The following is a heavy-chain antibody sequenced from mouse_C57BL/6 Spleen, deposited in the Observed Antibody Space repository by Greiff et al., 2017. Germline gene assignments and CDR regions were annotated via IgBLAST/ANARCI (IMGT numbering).Heavy chain of an antibody. V-gene: IGHV1-82*01. J-gene: IGHJ4*01. CDR1: GYAFSSSW. D-gene: IGHD2-4*01. CDR3: AREGIYYDYDDAMDY. CDR2: IYPGDGDT. Sequence: VQLQQSGPELVKPGASVKISCKASGYAFSSSWMNWVKQRPGKGLEWIGRIYPGDGDTNYNGKFKGKATLTADKSSSTAYMQLSILTSEDAAVYFCAREGIYYDYDDAMDYWGQGTSVTVSS.